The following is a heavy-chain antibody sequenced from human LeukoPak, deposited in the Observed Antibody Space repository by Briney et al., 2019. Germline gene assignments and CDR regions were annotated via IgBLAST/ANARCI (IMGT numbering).Heavy chain of an antibody. CDR1: GFTFSSYS. V-gene: IGHV3-21*01. Sequence: GGSLRLTCAASGFTFSSYSMNWVRQAPGKGLEWVSSISSSSRYIYYADSLKGRFTISRDNAKNSLYLQMNSLRAEDTAVYYCARETFCTNTTCPIGDHFDYWGQGTLVTVSS. J-gene: IGHJ4*02. CDR3: ARETFCTNTTCPIGDHFDY. D-gene: IGHD2-2*01. CDR2: ISSSSRYI.